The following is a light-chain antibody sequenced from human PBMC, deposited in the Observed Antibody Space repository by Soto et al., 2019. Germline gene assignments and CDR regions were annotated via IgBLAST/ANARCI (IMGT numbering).Light chain of an antibody. CDR3: CSYVGGYSYV. CDR2: VND. V-gene: IGLV1-40*01. J-gene: IGLJ1*01. Sequence: QSVLTQPPSVSGAPGQRVTISCTGSSSNIGAGSDVHWYQQLPGEAPKLLIYVNDRRPSGVAGRFSGSKSGTSASLTISGLQAEDEADYYCCSYVGGYSYVFGIGTKVTVL. CDR1: SSNIGAGSD.